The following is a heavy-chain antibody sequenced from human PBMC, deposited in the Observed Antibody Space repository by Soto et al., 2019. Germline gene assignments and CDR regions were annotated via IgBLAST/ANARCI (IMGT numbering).Heavy chain of an antibody. CDR3: IHTDDIFGAAGTDY. D-gene: IGHD6-13*01. J-gene: IGHJ4*02. V-gene: IGHV2-5*02. CDR2: IFWDDDK. CDR1: GFSLDTSPMG. Sequence: SGPTLVNPTQTLTLTCTFSGFSLDTSPMGVAWIRQPPGKALEWLGLIFWDDDKRYSPSLQRRLTITKDTSKNQVVLKMTDMDTVDTAAYYCIHTDDIFGAAGTDYWGQGALVTVSS.